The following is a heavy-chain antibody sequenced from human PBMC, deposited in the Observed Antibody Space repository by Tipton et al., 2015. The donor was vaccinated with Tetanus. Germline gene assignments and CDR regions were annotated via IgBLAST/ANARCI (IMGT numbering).Heavy chain of an antibody. CDR3: AKSVGSTGLYGMDV. CDR2: ISYDGINK. D-gene: IGHD1-26*01. Sequence: SLRLSCAASGFAFSPYTFHWVRQAPGKGLEWVALISYDGINKYYADSVKGRLTISRDNSKNTLNLHMNSLRADDTAVYYCAKSVGSTGLYGMDVWGQGTTVTVSS. CDR1: GFAFSPYT. J-gene: IGHJ6*02. V-gene: IGHV3-30-3*02.